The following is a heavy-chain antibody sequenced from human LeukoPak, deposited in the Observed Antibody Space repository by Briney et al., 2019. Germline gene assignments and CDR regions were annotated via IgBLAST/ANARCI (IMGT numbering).Heavy chain of an antibody. Sequence: ASVKVSCKASGYTLTRYFIHWVRQAPGQGLEWMGIINPNGGSTSYPQKFQGRVTMTRDTSTNTVYMELSSLKSEDTAVYYCARAPLGPWGQGTLVTVSS. CDR3: ARAPLGP. CDR1: GYTLTRYF. D-gene: IGHD6-13*01. V-gene: IGHV1-46*01. CDR2: INPNGGST. J-gene: IGHJ5*02.